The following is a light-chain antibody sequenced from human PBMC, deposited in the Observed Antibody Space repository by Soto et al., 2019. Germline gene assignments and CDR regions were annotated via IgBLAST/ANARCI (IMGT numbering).Light chain of an antibody. V-gene: IGLV1-44*01. CDR3: AAWDDSLNGVV. Sequence: QSVLTQPPSVSAAPGQTVTISCSGSSSNIGRNYVSWYQQLPGTAPKLLIYSNNQRPSGVPDRFSGSKSGTSASLAISGLQSEDEADYYCAAWDDSLNGVVFGGGTKLTVL. J-gene: IGLJ2*01. CDR1: SSNIGRNY. CDR2: SNN.